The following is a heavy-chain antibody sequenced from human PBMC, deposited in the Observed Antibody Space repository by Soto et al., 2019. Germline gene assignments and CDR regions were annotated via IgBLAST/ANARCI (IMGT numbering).Heavy chain of an antibody. Sequence: PSETLSLTCTVSGGSISSYYWSWIRQPPGKGLEWIGYIYYSGSTNYNPSLKSRVTISVDTSKNQFSLKLGSVTAADTAVYYCAGFTYYDTLTGYRAAFVIWGQGTMVTVSS. J-gene: IGHJ3*02. CDR2: IYYSGST. D-gene: IGHD3-9*01. CDR1: GGSISSYY. V-gene: IGHV4-59*01. CDR3: AGFTYYDTLTGYRAAFVI.